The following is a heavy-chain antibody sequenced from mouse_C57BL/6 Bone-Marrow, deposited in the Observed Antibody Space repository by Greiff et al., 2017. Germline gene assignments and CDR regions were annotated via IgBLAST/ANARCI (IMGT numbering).Heavy chain of an antibody. CDR1: GFNIKDDY. V-gene: IGHV14-4*01. Sequence: EVQLQQSGAELVRPGASVKLSCTASGFNIKDDYMHWVKQRPEQGLEWIGWIDPENGDTEYASKFQGKATITADTSSHTAYLQLSSLTSEDTAVYYCTAGGSSYNWYFDVWGTGTTVTVSS. J-gene: IGHJ1*03. CDR3: TAGGSSYNWYFDV. D-gene: IGHD1-1*01. CDR2: IDPENGDT.